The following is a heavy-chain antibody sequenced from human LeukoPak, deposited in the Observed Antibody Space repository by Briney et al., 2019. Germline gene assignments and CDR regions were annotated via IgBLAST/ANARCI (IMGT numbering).Heavy chain of an antibody. J-gene: IGHJ4*02. CDR1: GYTFTSYA. D-gene: IGHD3-9*01. Sequence: ASVKVSCKASGYTFTSYAMHWVRQAPGQRLEWMGWINAGNGNTKYSQKFQGRVTITRDTSASTAYMELSSLRSEDTAVYYCARGQSYHYDILTGHYFDYWGQGTLVTVSS. CDR3: ARGQSYHYDILTGHYFDY. CDR2: INAGNGNT. V-gene: IGHV1-3*01.